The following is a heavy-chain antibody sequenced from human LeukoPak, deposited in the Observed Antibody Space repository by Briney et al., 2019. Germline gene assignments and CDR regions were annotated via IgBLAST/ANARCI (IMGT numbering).Heavy chain of an antibody. CDR3: AGDVVGSLDY. D-gene: IGHD1-26*01. CDR1: GFTFSTYW. CDR2: IKGDESAK. J-gene: IGHJ4*02. V-gene: IGHV3-7*01. Sequence: PGGSLRLSCAASGFTFSTYWMAWVRQAPGKGLECVANIKGDESAKHQADSVKGRFTISRDNLQNSVYLQMSSLRGEDTAVYYCAGDVVGSLDYWGQGTLVTVSS.